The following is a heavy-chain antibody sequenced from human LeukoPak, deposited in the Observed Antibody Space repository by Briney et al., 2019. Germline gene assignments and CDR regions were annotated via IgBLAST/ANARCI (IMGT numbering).Heavy chain of an antibody. V-gene: IGHV7-4-1*02. Sequence: GASVKVSCKASGYTFTGHAMNWVRQAPGQGPEWMGYINTKTGNPTYAQGFTGRFVFSLDTSVSTAYLQISSLKPEGTGVYYCARSGYGSTKYYFDYWGQGTLVTVSS. CDR3: ARSGYGSTKYYFDY. CDR2: INTKTGNP. J-gene: IGHJ4*02. D-gene: IGHD3-10*01. CDR1: GYTFTGHA.